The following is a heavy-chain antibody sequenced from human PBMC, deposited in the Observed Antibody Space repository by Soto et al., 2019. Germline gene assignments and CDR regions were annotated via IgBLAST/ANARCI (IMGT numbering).Heavy chain of an antibody. CDR2: INPNSGGT. Sequence: GASVKVSCKASGYTFTGYYMHWVRQAPGQGLEWMGWINPNSGGTNYAQKLRGWVTMTRDTSISTAYMELSRLGSDDTAVYYCARDLGGSSWYYFDYWGQGTLVTVSS. J-gene: IGHJ4*02. CDR1: GYTFTGYY. D-gene: IGHD6-13*01. V-gene: IGHV1-2*04. CDR3: ARDLGGSSWYYFDY.